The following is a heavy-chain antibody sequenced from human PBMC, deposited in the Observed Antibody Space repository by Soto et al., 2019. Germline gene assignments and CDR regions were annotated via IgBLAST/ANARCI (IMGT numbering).Heavy chain of an antibody. V-gene: IGHV4-59*01. CDR1: GGSISSDY. Sequence: QVQLQESGPGLVKPSETLSLTCTVSGGSISSDYWSWIRQPPGKRLEWIGYIYYSGYTNYNPSLKSRVTTSVAPSKNHFSLELRSVTAADTAVSYCARDSVGSGYAWGQGTLVTVSS. J-gene: IGHJ5*02. CDR3: ARDSVGSGYA. D-gene: IGHD5-12*01. CDR2: IYYSGYT.